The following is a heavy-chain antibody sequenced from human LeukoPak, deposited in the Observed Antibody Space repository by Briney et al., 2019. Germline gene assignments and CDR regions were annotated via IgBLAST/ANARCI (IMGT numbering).Heavy chain of an antibody. CDR1: GFTFSSYA. D-gene: IGHD3-10*01. J-gene: IGHJ4*02. V-gene: IGHV3-23*01. CDR2: ISGSGGST. Sequence: PGGSLRLSCAASGFTFSSYAMSWVRQAPGKGLEWVSAISGSGGSTYYADSVKGRFTISRDNSKNTLYLQMNSLRAEDTAVYYCAKSPPPRRSPAGGKSGHKYYFDYWGQGTLVIVSS. CDR3: AKSPPPRRSPAGGKSGHKYYFDY.